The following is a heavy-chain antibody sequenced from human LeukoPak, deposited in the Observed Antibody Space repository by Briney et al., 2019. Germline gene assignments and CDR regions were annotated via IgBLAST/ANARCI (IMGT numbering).Heavy chain of an antibody. CDR1: GVSVSSYY. J-gene: IGHJ6*03. CDR3: ASDMDV. V-gene: IGHV4-34*01. Sequence: SETLSLTCTVSGVSVSSYYWSWIRQPPGKGLEWIGEINHSGSTNYNPSLKSRVTISVDTSKNQFSLKLSSVTAADTAVYYCASDMDVWGKGTTVTVSS. CDR2: INHSGST.